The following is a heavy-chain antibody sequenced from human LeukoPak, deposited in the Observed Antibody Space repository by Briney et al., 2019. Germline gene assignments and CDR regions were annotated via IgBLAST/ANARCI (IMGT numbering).Heavy chain of an antibody. Sequence: QTGGSLRLSCAASGFTFSDYAMAWVRQAPGKGLEWVSSISGGGGATSYADSVKGRFTISRDNHVNTLYLQMDILRVEDTAVYYCARDRVVTPYNWFDPRGQGTLVTVSS. CDR1: GFTFSDYA. J-gene: IGHJ5*02. D-gene: IGHD4-23*01. CDR2: ISGGGGAT. V-gene: IGHV3-23*01. CDR3: ARDRVVTPYNWFDP.